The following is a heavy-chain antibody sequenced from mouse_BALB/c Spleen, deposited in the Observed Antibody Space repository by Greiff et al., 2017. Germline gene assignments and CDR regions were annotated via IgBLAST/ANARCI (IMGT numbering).Heavy chain of an antibody. CDR3: ARQKVRRAMDY. CDR2: ISSGGGST. J-gene: IGHJ4*01. Sequence: EVKFVESGGGLVKPGGSLKLSCAASGFAFSSYDMSWVRQTPEKRLEWVAYISSGGGSTYYPDTVKGRFTISRDNAKNTLYLQMSSLKSEDTAMYYCARQKVRRAMDYWGQGTSVTVSS. CDR1: GFAFSSYD. D-gene: IGHD2-14*01. V-gene: IGHV5-12-1*01.